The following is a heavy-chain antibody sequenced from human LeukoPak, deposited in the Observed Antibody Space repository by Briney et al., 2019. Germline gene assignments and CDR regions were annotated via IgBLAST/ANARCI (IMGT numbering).Heavy chain of an antibody. CDR1: GGSISSYY. Sequence: SETLSLTCTVSGGSISSYYWSWIRQPPGKGLGWIGYIYYSGSTNYNPSLKSRVTISVDTSKNQFSLKLSSVTAADTAVYYCARHAIYYYDSSASEDYFDYWGQGTLVTVSS. V-gene: IGHV4-59*08. CDR3: ARHAIYYYDSSASEDYFDY. J-gene: IGHJ4*02. CDR2: IYYSGST. D-gene: IGHD3-22*01.